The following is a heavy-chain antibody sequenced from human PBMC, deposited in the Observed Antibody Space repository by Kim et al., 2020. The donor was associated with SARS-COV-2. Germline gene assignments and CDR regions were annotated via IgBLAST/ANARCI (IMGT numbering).Heavy chain of an antibody. J-gene: IGHJ6*03. V-gene: IGHV3-9*01. D-gene: IGHD3-3*01. CDR3: AKDVFQEWLGLSGYMDV. Sequence: GGSLRLSCAASGFTFGDYAMHWVRQAPGKGLEWVSGISWNSGSIGYADSVKGRFTISRDNAKNSLYLQMNSLRAEDTALYYCAKDVFQEWLGLSGYMDVWGKGTTVTVSS. CDR1: GFTFGDYA. CDR2: ISWNSGSI.